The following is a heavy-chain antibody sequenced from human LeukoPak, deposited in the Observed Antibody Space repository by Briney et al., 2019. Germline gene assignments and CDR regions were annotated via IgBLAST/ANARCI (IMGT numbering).Heavy chain of an antibody. J-gene: IGHJ4*02. V-gene: IGHV3-11*04. CDR2: IDSSGSTI. D-gene: IGHD2/OR15-2a*01. Sequence: GGSLRLSCAASGFTFSDYYMSWIRQAPGKGLEWVSYIDSSGSTIYYADSVKGRFTISRDNAKNSLFLQMNSLTADDTAVYYCARERTTIVSGTTIGAYWGQGTLVTVSS. CDR3: ARERTTIVSGTTIGAY. CDR1: GFTFSDYY.